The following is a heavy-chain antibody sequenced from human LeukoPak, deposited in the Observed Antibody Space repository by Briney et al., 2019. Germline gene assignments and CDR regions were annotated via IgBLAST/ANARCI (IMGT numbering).Heavy chain of an antibody. CDR1: GGSISSGGYY. Sequence: SKTLSLTCTVSGGSISSGGYYWSWIRQHPGKGLEWIGYISYSGSTYYNPSLKSRVTISVDTSKNQFSLKLSSVTAADTAVYYCTRYFDWLLSRDAFDIWGQGTMVTVSS. V-gene: IGHV4-31*03. CDR2: ISYSGST. CDR3: TRYFDWLLSRDAFDI. J-gene: IGHJ3*02. D-gene: IGHD3-9*01.